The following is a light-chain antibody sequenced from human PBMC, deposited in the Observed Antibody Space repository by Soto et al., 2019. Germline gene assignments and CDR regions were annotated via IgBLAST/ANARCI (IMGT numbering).Light chain of an antibody. CDR3: QKRHMWPIK. CDR2: DAY. V-gene: IGKV3-11*01. J-gene: IGKJ5*01. Sequence: EVVLTRSPVTLSLSPGERATLSCRSSQSFRGLLAWYQQKPGQAPRLLIYDAYNRATGIPPRFSGSGSGTDFTLTISSLEPEDSAVYYCQKRHMWPIKFGQGTRLEIK. CDR1: QSFRGL.